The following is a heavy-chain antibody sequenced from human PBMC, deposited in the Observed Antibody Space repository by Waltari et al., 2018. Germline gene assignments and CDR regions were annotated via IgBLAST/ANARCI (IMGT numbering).Heavy chain of an antibody. CDR2: IYWNDDK. D-gene: IGHD3-22*01. V-gene: IGHV2-5*01. J-gene: IGHJ1*01. CDR1: GFSLSRGGVG. CDR3: AHGGYYIDSRGYEYFQY. Sequence: QITLKESGPTLVKPTQTLTLTCSFSGFSLSRGGVGVGWIRQPPGKALEWLALIYWNDDKRYSASLKNRLTITKDTSKNQVFLTMTNMDPVDTATYYCAHGGYYIDSRGYEYFQYWGQGTLVVVSS.